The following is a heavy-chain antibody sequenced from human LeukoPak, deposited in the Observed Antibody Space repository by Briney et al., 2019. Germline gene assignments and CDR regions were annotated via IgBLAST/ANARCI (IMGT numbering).Heavy chain of an antibody. J-gene: IGHJ4*02. CDR1: GGSISSGHYY. D-gene: IGHD3-22*01. Sequence: SETLSLTCTVSGGSISSGHYYWSWIRQPPGKGLEWIGYIYYSGSTYYNPSLKSRVTISVDTSKNQFSLKLSSVTAADTAVYYCARERGYYYDSSGYYYFDYWGQGTLVTVSS. CDR3: ARERGYYYDSSGYYYFDY. V-gene: IGHV4-30-4*08. CDR2: IYYSGST.